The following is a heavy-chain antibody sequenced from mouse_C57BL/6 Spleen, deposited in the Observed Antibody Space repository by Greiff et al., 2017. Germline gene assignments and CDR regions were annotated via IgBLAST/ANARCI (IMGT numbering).Heavy chain of an antibody. D-gene: IGHD1-1*01. V-gene: IGHV5-6*01. Sequence: EVQVVESGGDLVKPGGSLKLSCAASGFTFSSYGMSWVRQTPDKRLEWVATISSGGSYTYYPDSVKGRFTISRDNAKNTLYLQMSSLKSEDTAMYYCARHGGGTVVATAHGYFDVWGTGTTVTVSS. J-gene: IGHJ1*03. CDR1: GFTFSSYG. CDR3: ARHGGGTVVATAHGYFDV. CDR2: ISSGGSYT.